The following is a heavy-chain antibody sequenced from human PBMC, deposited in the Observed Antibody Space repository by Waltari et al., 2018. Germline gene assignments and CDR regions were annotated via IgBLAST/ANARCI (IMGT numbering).Heavy chain of an antibody. D-gene: IGHD3-3*01. CDR3: ARADYDFWSGYIPRHWFDP. Sequence: QVQLQESGPGLVKPSETLSLTCAVSGYSISSGYYWGWIRQPPGKGLEWIGSIYHSGSTYYNPSLKSRVTISVDTSKNQFSRKLSSVTAADTAVYYCARADYDFWSGYIPRHWFDPWGQGTLVTVSS. V-gene: IGHV4-38-2*01. CDR1: GYSISSGYY. CDR2: IYHSGST. J-gene: IGHJ5*02.